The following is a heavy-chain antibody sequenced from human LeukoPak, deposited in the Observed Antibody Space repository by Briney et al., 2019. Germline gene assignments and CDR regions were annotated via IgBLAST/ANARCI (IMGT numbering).Heavy chain of an antibody. V-gene: IGHV3-7*01. D-gene: IGHD3-10*01. Sequence: GGSLRLSCAASEFTFSSYWMTWVRQAPGKGLEWVANINQDGSEKYYVDSVEGRFTISRDNAKNSLYLQMNSLRAEDTAVYYCVRAREAYYNVLPDYWGQGALVTVSS. CDR2: INQDGSEK. CDR1: EFTFSSYW. J-gene: IGHJ4*02. CDR3: VRAREAYYNVLPDY.